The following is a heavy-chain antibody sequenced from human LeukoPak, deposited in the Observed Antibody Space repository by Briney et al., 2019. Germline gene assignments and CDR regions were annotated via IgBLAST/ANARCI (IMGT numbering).Heavy chain of an antibody. CDR2: IKSKTDGETI. CDR3: TTDLGTYYHGSQRLIPIDY. D-gene: IGHD3-10*01. CDR1: GFTFTNAW. V-gene: IGHV3-15*01. J-gene: IGHJ4*02. Sequence: GGSLRLSCVDSGFTFTNAWMSWVRQAPGKGLEWIGRIKSKTDGETINYAEPVRGRFTISRDDSKSAVYLQMNSLKIEDTAVYYCTTDLGTYYHGSQRLIPIDYWGQGTLVTVSS.